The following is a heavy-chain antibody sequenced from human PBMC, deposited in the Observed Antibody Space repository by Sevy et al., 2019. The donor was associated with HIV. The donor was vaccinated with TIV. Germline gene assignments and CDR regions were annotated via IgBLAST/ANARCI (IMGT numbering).Heavy chain of an antibody. CDR3: AKDHGGYNYAPGY. CDR1: GLTFSTYG. CDR2: IAYDGNIQ. Sequence: GGSLRLSCAASGLTFSTYGMHWVRQAPGKALEWVAVIAYDGNIQYYADSVKGRFTVSRDNSKNTLYLQMNSLRAEDSAVYYCAKDHGGYNYAPGYWGQGTLVTVSS. V-gene: IGHV3-30*18. D-gene: IGHD5-18*01. J-gene: IGHJ4*02.